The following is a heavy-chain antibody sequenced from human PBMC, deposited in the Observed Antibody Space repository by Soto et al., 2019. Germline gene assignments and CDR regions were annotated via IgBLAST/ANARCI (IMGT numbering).Heavy chain of an antibody. J-gene: IGHJ4*02. Sequence: GGSLRLSCAASGFTFSSYAMSWVRQAPGKGLEWVSAISGSGGSTYYADTVKGRFTISRDNSKNTLYLQMNSLRADDTAVYYCAKQGRLEVVAPFDFWGQGTLVTVSS. CDR1: GFTFSSYA. D-gene: IGHD2-15*01. V-gene: IGHV3-23*01. CDR3: AKQGRLEVVAPFDF. CDR2: ISGSGGST.